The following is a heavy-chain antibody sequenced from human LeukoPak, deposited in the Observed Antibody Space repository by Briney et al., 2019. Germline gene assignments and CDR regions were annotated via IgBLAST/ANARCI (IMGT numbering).Heavy chain of an antibody. D-gene: IGHD3-22*01. Sequence: SQTLSLTCAVSGGSISSGGYSWSWIRQPPGKGLEWIGYIYHSGSTYYNPSLKSRVTISVDRSKNQLSLKLSSVTAADTAVYYCAGSSGYYYVRYYGMDVWGQGTTVTVSS. CDR1: GGSISSGGYS. CDR2: IYHSGST. CDR3: AGSSGYYYVRYYGMDV. J-gene: IGHJ6*02. V-gene: IGHV4-30-2*01.